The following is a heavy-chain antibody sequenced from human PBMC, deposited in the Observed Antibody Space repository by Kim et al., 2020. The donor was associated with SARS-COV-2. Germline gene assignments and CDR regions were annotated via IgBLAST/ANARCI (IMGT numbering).Heavy chain of an antibody. CDR3: ARDRTYYDFWSGYYANYYYYYGMDV. J-gene: IGHJ6*02. V-gene: IGHV3-33*01. CDR2: IWYDGSNK. D-gene: IGHD3-3*01. Sequence: GGSLRLSCAASGFTFSSYGMHWVRQAPGKGLEWVAVIWYDGSNKYYADSVKGRFTISRDNSKNTLYLQMNSLRAEDTAVYYCARDRTYYDFWSGYYANYYYYYGMDVWGQGTTVTVSS. CDR1: GFTFSSYG.